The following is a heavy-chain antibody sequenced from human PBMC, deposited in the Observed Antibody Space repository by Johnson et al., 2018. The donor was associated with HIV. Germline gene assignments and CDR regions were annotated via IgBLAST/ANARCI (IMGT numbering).Heavy chain of an antibody. J-gene: IGHJ3*02. Sequence: VQLVESGGGVVQPGRSLRLSCVASGFTLSTYGMHWVRQAPGKGLEWVAVMSYDGSTKYYADSVKGRFPISRDNSKNTLYLQMNSLRAEDTAVYYCARSGNRQWLVRGAFDIWGQGTMVTVSS. CDR2: MSYDGSTK. D-gene: IGHD6-19*01. CDR3: ARSGNRQWLVRGAFDI. CDR1: GFTLSTYG. V-gene: IGHV3-30*03.